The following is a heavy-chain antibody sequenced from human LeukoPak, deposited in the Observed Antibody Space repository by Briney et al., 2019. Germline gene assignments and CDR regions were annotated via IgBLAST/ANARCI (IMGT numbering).Heavy chain of an antibody. V-gene: IGHV3-21*04. CDR2: ISSSSIYI. J-gene: IGHJ4*02. Sequence: GGSLSLSCAASGFTFNTYTINWVRQAPGKGLEWVSSISSSSIYIYYADSLKGRFTISRDNAKNSLYLQMNNLRAEDTALYYCARGGYYYDSSGYYYGGVRYFDYWGQGTLVTVSS. CDR1: GFTFNTYT. CDR3: ARGGYYYDSSGYYYGGVRYFDY. D-gene: IGHD3-22*01.